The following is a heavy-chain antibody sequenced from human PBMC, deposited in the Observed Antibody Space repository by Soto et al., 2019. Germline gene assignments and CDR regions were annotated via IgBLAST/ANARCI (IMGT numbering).Heavy chain of an antibody. Sequence: GGSLRLSCAASGFTFGNSWMHWVRQAPGEGLEWVSRMNSDGSSTNYADSVKGRFTVSRDNAKNTLYLQMNSLRAEDTAGYYCATDEVDYWGPGTLVTVSS. CDR2: MNSDGSST. V-gene: IGHV3-74*01. CDR1: GFTFGNSW. CDR3: ATDEVDY. J-gene: IGHJ4*02.